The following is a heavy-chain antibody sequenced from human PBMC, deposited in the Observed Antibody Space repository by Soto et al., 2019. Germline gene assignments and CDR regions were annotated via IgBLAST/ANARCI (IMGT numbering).Heavy chain of an antibody. J-gene: IGHJ6*02. CDR1: GYTFTSYG. CDR3: ARDPSHYGMDV. CDR2: ISAYNGNT. Sequence: ASVKVSCKASGYTFTSYGISWVRQAPGQGLEWMGWISAYNGNTNYAQKLQGRVTMTTDTSTSTAYMELRSLRSEDTAVYYCARDPSHYGMDVWGQGTTVTVSS. D-gene: IGHD6-6*01. V-gene: IGHV1-18*01.